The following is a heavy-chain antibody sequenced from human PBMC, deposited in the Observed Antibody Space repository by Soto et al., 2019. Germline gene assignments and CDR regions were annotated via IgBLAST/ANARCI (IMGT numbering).Heavy chain of an antibody. D-gene: IGHD3-16*02. CDR2: INHRGST. CDR1: GEPLSNYF. Sequence: SVTLSLTCAVYGEPLSNYFWSWIRQPPGKGLEWIGEINHRGSTNNNPSLKSRVTISIDTSKNQFSLKLSSVTAADTAVYYCARARGYHYVWGSYRSPRFDYWGQGTPVTVSS. V-gene: IGHV4-34*01. J-gene: IGHJ4*02. CDR3: ARARGYHYVWGSYRSPRFDY.